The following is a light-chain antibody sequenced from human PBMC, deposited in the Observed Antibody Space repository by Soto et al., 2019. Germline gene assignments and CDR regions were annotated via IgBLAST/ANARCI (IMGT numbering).Light chain of an antibody. CDR2: EVS. V-gene: IGLV2-8*01. CDR1: SSDVGGYNY. CDR3: SSYAGSNNPYV. Sequence: QSALTQPPCSSGSPGQSVTISCTGNSSDVGGYNYVSWYQQHPGKAPKLMIYEVSKRPSGVPDRFSGSKSGNTASLTVSGLQAEDEADYYCSSYAGSNNPYVFGTGT. J-gene: IGLJ1*01.